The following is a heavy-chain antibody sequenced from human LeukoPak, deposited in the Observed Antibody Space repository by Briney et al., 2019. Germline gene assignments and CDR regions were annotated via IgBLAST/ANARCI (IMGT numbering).Heavy chain of an antibody. J-gene: IGHJ3*02. D-gene: IGHD3-10*01. CDR2: INHSGSA. V-gene: IGHV4-34*01. Sequence: PSETLSLTCAVYGGSFSGYYWSWIRQPPGKGLEGIGEINHSGSANYNPSLKSRVTISVDTSKNQFSLKLSSVTAADTAVYYCARVVRGVDAFDIWGQGTMVTVSS. CDR3: ARVVRGVDAFDI. CDR1: GGSFSGYY.